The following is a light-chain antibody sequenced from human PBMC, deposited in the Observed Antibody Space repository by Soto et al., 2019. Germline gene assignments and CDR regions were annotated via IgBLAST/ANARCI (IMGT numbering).Light chain of an antibody. Sequence: IQVSQSASAVSASVGDRVTITCRASQGIGSWLGWYQQKPGKAPRLLIYGASSLQSGVPSRFSGSGSGTDFTLSISSLQPEDFATYYCQQTNGFPFTFGQGTRLEIK. J-gene: IGKJ5*01. CDR1: QGIGSW. CDR2: GAS. V-gene: IGKV1-12*01. CDR3: QQTNGFPFT.